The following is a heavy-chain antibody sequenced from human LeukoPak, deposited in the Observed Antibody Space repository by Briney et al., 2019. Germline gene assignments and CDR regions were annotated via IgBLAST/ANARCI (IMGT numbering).Heavy chain of an antibody. Sequence: SETLSLTCTVSGGSISSYYWSWIRQPPGKGLEWIGYIYYSGSTNYNPSLKSRVTISVDTSKNQFSLKLSSVTAADTAVYYCARGFRGSSSWYNYWGQGTLVTASS. CDR1: GGSISSYY. V-gene: IGHV4-59*01. CDR3: ARGFRGSSSWYNY. D-gene: IGHD6-13*01. J-gene: IGHJ4*02. CDR2: IYYSGST.